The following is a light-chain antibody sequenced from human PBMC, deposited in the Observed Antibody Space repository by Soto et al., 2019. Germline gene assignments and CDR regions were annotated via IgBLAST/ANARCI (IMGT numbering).Light chain of an antibody. J-gene: IGKJ1*01. CDR3: QQYYTSPRT. Sequence: CGPSKRVSSNQLAWYQHKPGQAPRLLTYGASNRATGIPARFSGSGSGTDFTLTISSLQPEDFAVYYCQQYYTSPRTFGQGTKVDNK. CDR1: KRVSSNQ. V-gene: IGKV3D-7*01. CDR2: GAS.